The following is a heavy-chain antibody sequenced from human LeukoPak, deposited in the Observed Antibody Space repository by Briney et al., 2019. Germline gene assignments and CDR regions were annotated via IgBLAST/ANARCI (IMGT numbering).Heavy chain of an antibody. J-gene: IGHJ4*02. D-gene: IGHD3-10*01. CDR3: ASYGSGSSVFDY. CDR2: ISSSSYI. V-gene: IGHV3-21*01. Sequence: GGSLRLSCAASGFTFSSYSMNWVRQAPGKGLEWVSSISSSSYIYYADSVKGRFTISRDNAKNSLYLQMNSLRVEDTAVYYCASYGSGSSVFDYWGQGTLVTVSS. CDR1: GFTFSSYS.